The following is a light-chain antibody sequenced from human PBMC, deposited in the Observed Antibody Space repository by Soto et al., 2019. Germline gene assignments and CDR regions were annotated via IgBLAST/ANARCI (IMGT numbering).Light chain of an antibody. J-gene: IGKJ4*01. Sequence: DIQMTQYPPSLSASIGDRVTITCRASQDIRNDVGWYQQKAGKAPKRLIFAASSLHSGVPSRFSGSRSGTEFTLTIASLQPEDFATYYCLQHNTYPFTFAGGTKVDI. CDR2: AAS. CDR1: QDIRND. V-gene: IGKV1-17*01. CDR3: LQHNTYPFT.